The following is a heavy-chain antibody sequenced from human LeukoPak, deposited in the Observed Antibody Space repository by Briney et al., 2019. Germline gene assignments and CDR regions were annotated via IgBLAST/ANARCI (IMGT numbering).Heavy chain of an antibody. CDR3: ARDLGVYDSRAPGAFDI. V-gene: IGHV3-21*04. CDR1: GFTFSRYS. D-gene: IGHD3-22*01. Sequence: GGSLRLSCAASGFTFSRYSMNWVRQAPGKGLEWVSSISSSSDYIYYADSVKGRFTISRDNAKNSLYLQMNSLRAEDTAVYYCARDLGVYDSRAPGAFDIWGQGTMVTVSS. CDR2: ISSSSDYI. J-gene: IGHJ3*02.